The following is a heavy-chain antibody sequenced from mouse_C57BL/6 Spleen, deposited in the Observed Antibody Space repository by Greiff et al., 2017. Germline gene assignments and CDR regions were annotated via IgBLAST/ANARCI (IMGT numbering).Heavy chain of an antibody. CDR1: GFTFNTYA. CDR2: IRSKSSNYAT. CDR3: VRGDYYGSSYWYFDV. D-gene: IGHD1-1*01. Sequence: EVQLQQSGGGLVQPKGSLKLSCAASGFTFNTYAMHWVRQAPGKGLEWVARIRSKSSNYATYYADSVKDRFTISRDDSQSMLYLQMNNLKTEDTAMYCCVRGDYYGSSYWYFDVWGTGTTVTVSS. V-gene: IGHV10-3*01. J-gene: IGHJ1*03.